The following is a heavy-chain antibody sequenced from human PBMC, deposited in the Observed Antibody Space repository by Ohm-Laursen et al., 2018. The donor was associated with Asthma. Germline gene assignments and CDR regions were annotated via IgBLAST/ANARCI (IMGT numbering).Heavy chain of an antibody. Sequence: SLRLSCTASGFTFSDYYMSWIRQAPGKGLEWVGFIRSKAYGGTTEYAASVKGRFTISRDDSKSIAYLQMNSLKTEDTAVYYCTRDAYYYGSGSYYNVGYYFDYWGQGTLVTVSS. CDR1: GFTFSDYY. J-gene: IGHJ4*02. D-gene: IGHD3-10*01. CDR3: TRDAYYYGSGSYYNVGYYFDY. V-gene: IGHV3-49*03. CDR2: IRSKAYGGTT.